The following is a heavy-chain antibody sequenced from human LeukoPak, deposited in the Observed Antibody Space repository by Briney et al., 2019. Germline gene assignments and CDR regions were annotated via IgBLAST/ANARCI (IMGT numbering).Heavy chain of an antibody. CDR3: ARDCPEYYYDSSGYYPLY. CDR1: GGTFSSYA. D-gene: IGHD3-22*01. V-gene: IGHV1-69*04. J-gene: IGHJ4*02. CDR2: IIPIFGIA. Sequence: SVKVSCKASGGTFSSYAISWVRQAPGQGLEWMGRIIPIFGIANYAQKFQGRATITADKSTSTAYMELSSLRSEDTAVYYCARDCPEYYYDSSGYYPLYWGQGTLVTVSS.